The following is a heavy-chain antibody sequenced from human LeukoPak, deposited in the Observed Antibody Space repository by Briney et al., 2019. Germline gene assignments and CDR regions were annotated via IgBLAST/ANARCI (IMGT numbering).Heavy chain of an antibody. CDR3: AREVHDYVWGSQHDAFDI. D-gene: IGHD3-16*01. Sequence: PSETLSLTCTVSGGSISSGSYFWSWIRQPAGKGLEWLGRIYTSGSTNYNPSLKSRVTISVDTSKNQFSLKLSSVTAADTALYYCAREVHDYVWGSQHDAFDIWGQGTMVTVSS. CDR2: IYTSGST. CDR1: GGSISSGSYF. J-gene: IGHJ3*02. V-gene: IGHV4-61*02.